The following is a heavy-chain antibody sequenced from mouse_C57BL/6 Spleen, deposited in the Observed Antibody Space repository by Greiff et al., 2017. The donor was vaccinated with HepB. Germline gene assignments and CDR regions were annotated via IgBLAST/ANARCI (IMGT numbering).Heavy chain of an antibody. CDR2: ISNGGGNT. Sequence: EVKLMESGGGLVQPGGSLKLSCAASGFTFSDYYMYWVRQTPEKRLEWVAYISNGGGNTYYPDTVKGRFTISRDNAKNTLYLQMSRLKSEDTAMYYCARQGLYYYGSSYWYFDVWGTGTTVTVSS. D-gene: IGHD1-1*01. CDR1: GFTFSDYY. CDR3: ARQGLYYYGSSYWYFDV. V-gene: IGHV5-12*01. J-gene: IGHJ1*03.